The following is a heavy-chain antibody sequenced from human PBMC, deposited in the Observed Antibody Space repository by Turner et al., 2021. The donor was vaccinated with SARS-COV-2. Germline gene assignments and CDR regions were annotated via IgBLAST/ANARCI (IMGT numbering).Heavy chain of an antibody. CDR2: IWYDGSNK. D-gene: IGHD3-22*01. J-gene: IGHJ3*02. V-gene: IGHV3-33*01. Sequence: QVQLVASGGVAVQPGRSLRLSCAASVFTLSRYGLHWVRQAPGKGLEWVAGIWYDGSNKYYADSVKGRFTISRDNSKNTLYLQMNSLRAEDTAVYYCARDHYYDSSGYTLDAFDIWGQGTMVTISS. CDR3: ARDHYYDSSGYTLDAFDI. CDR1: VFTLSRYG.